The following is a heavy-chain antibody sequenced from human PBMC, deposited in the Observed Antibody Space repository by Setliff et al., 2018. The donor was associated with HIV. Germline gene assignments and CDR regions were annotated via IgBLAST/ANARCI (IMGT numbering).Heavy chain of an antibody. CDR1: GGSFSGYY. J-gene: IGHJ6*03. D-gene: IGHD3-3*01. V-gene: IGHV4-34*01. CDR3: ARSYYNFANGYYYYYYMDV. CDR2: INHSGST. Sequence: LSLTCAVYGGSFSGYYWSWIRQPPGKGLEWIGEINHSGSTNYNPSLKSRVTISVDTSKNQFSLKLSSVTAADTAVYYCARSYYNFANGYYYYYYMDVWGKGTTVTVS.